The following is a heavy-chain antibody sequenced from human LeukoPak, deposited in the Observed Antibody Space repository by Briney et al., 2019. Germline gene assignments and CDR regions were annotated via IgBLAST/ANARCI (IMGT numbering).Heavy chain of an antibody. V-gene: IGHV1-46*01. Sequence: ASVKVSCKASGYTLTSYFMHWVRQAPGQGLEWMGIINPSGGGTSYAQKFQGRVTMTRDTSTSTVYMKLSSLRSEDTAVYYCAGLPDDAFDIWGQGTMVTVSS. CDR2: INPSGGGT. CDR3: AGLPDDAFDI. CDR1: GYTLTSYF. J-gene: IGHJ3*02.